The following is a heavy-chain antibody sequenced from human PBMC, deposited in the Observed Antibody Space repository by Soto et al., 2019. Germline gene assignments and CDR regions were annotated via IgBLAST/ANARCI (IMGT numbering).Heavy chain of an antibody. CDR3: ARDQGNSLDI. CDR2: TYYTGAT. J-gene: IGHJ3*02. V-gene: IGHV4-30-4*01. CDR1: GGSVSSGDYQ. Sequence: SETLSLTCTVSGGSVSSGDYQWTWIRQPPGKGLEWIGHTYYTGATYYNPSLKTRLTISLDTSKNQVSLSLNSVTAADTAVYYCARDQGNSLDIWGQGTMVTVSS.